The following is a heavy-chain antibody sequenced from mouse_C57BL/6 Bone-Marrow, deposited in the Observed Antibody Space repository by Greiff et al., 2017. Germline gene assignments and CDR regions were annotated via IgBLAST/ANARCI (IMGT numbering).Heavy chain of an antibody. CDR3: AGSSYVDWFAY. J-gene: IGHJ3*01. V-gene: IGHV1-81*01. CDR2: IYPRSGNT. CDR1: GYTFTSYG. Sequence: QVQLKESGAELARPGASVKLSCKASGYTFTSYGISWVKQRTGQGLEWIGEIYPRSGNTYYNEKFKGKATLTADKSSSTAYMELRSLTSEDAAVYFCAGSSYVDWFAYWGQGTLVTVSA. D-gene: IGHD1-1*01.